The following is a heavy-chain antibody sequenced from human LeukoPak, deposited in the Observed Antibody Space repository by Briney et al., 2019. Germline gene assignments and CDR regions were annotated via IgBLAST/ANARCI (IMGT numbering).Heavy chain of an antibody. J-gene: IGHJ4*02. CDR2: IKQDGSEK. D-gene: IGHD7-27*01. V-gene: IGHV3-7*01. Sequence: PGGSLRLSCAASGFTFSSYWMSWVCQAPGKGLEWVANIKQDGSEKYYVDSVKGRFTISRDNAKNSLFLQMSSLRVEDTAIYYCARDYVWGSSESDYWGQGTLVTVSS. CDR1: GFTFSSYW. CDR3: ARDYVWGSSESDY.